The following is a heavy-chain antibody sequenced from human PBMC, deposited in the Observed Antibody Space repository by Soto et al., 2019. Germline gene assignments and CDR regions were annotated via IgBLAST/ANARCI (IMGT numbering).Heavy chain of an antibody. CDR2: IIPIFGTA. CDR3: ARNRYCSGGSCYSGSAFDI. D-gene: IGHD2-15*01. CDR1: GGTFSSYA. Sequence: QVQLVQSGAEVKKPGSSVKVSCKASGGTFSSYAISWVRQAPGQGLEWMGGIIPIFGTANYAQKFQGRVTVTADESTSSAYMEQSSLRSEDTAVYYCARNRYCSGGSCYSGSAFDIWGQGTMVTVSS. V-gene: IGHV1-69*01. J-gene: IGHJ3*02.